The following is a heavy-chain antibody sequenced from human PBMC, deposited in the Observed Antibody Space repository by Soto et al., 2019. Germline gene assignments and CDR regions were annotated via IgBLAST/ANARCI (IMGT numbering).Heavy chain of an antibody. CDR1: GGSISSGGYY. CDR2: IYYSGST. CDR3: ARDPAYCGGDCYHL. D-gene: IGHD2-21*02. Sequence: SETLSLTCTVSGGSISSGGYYWSWIRQHPGKGLEWIGYIYYSGSTYYNPSLKSRVTISVDTSKNQFSLKLSSVTAADTAVYYCARDPAYCGGDCYHLWGQGTLVTVSS. J-gene: IGHJ4*02. V-gene: IGHV4-31*03.